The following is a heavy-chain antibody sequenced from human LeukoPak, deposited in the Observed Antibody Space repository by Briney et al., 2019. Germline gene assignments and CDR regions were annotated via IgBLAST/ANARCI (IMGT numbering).Heavy chain of an antibody. Sequence: GGSLRLSCAASGITFSIYGMNWVRQAPGKGLEWVSYISSSNTTHYTDSVKGRFTISRDNAKNSLYLQMNSLRAEDTAVYYCLDSTWTEWGQGTLVTVSS. V-gene: IGHV3-48*01. CDR1: GITFSIYG. CDR3: LDSTWTE. CDR2: ISSSNTT. D-gene: IGHD3/OR15-3a*01. J-gene: IGHJ4*02.